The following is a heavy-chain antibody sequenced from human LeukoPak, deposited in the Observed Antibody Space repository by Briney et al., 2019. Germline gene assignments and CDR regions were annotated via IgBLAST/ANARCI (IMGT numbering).Heavy chain of an antibody. CDR3: AKDADGDTAMLIDY. J-gene: IGHJ4*02. CDR1: GFTFSSYG. V-gene: IGHV3-30*18. Sequence: PGGSLRLSCAASGFTFSSYGMHWVRQAPGKGLEWVAVISYNGSNKYYADSVKGRFTISRDNSKNTLYLQMNSLRAEDTAVYYCAKDADGDTAMLIDYWGQGTLVTVSS. D-gene: IGHD5-18*01. CDR2: ISYNGSNK.